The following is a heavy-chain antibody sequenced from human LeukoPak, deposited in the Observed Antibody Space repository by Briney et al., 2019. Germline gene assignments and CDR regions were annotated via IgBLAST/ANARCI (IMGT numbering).Heavy chain of an antibody. V-gene: IGHV4-59*11. CDR3: AKDIYGSGSYYGNGLDV. D-gene: IGHD3-10*01. CDR1: DGSISNHY. Sequence: SETLSLTCTVSDGSISNHYWSWIRQPPGKGLEWIGNINYSGSTKYNPSLKSRVVMSVDTSKNQFSLKLSPVTAADTAVYYCAKDIYGSGSYYGNGLDVWGRGTTVTVSS. J-gene: IGHJ6*02. CDR2: INYSGST.